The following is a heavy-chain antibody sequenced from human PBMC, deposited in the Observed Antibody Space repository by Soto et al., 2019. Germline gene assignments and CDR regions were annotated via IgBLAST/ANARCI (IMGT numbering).Heavy chain of an antibody. CDR1: GGTISSGGYY. J-gene: IGHJ5*02. D-gene: IGHD3-10*01. Sequence: SETLSLTCTVSGGTISSGGYYWSWIRQQPGKGLEWIGYIYYSGSTYYNPSLKSRVTISVDTSKNQFSLKLSSVTAADTAIYYCARDSPITMVGPVQNWFDPWGQGTLVTVSS. CDR3: ARDSPITMVGPVQNWFDP. CDR2: IYYSGST. V-gene: IGHV4-31*02.